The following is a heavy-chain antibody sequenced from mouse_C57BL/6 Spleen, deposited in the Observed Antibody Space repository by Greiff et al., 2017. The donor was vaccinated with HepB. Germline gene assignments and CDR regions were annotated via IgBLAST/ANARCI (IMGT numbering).Heavy chain of an antibody. Sequence: EVKVEESGGGLVKPGGSLKLSCAASGFTFSDYGMHWVRQAPEKGLEWVAYISSGSSTIYYADTVKGRFTISRDNAKNTLFLQMTSLRSEDTAMYYCAWGYYGSSYVYWYFDVWGTGTTVTVSS. CDR1: GFTFSDYG. J-gene: IGHJ1*03. D-gene: IGHD1-1*01. CDR3: AWGYYGSSYVYWYFDV. CDR2: ISSGSSTI. V-gene: IGHV5-17*01.